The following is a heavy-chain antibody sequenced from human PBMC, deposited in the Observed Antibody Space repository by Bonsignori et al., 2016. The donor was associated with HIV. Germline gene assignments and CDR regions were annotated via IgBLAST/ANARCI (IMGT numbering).Heavy chain of an antibody. D-gene: IGHD2-2*01. V-gene: IGHV4-34*01. J-gene: IGHJ4*02. CDR2: INHSGST. CDR1: GGSFSGYY. Sequence: SETLSLTCAVYGGSFSGYYWSWIRQPPGKGLEWIGEINHSGSTNYNPSLKSRVTISVDTSKNQFSLKLSSVTAADTAVYYCARGRPPPLSDIIIVPAAIFDYWGQGTLVTVSS. CDR3: ARGRPPPLSDIIIVPAAIFDY.